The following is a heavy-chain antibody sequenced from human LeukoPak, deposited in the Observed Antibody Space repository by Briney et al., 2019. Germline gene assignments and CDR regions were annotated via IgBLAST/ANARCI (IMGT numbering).Heavy chain of an antibody. V-gene: IGHV3-23*01. Sequence: GGSLRLSCAGSGFTFSSYAMTWVRQAPGTGLEWVSSISRSDGTTYYADSVKGRFTISRDNSKNTLFLQMNSLRAEDTAVYYCARDGWELRSDAFDIWGQGTMVTVSS. J-gene: IGHJ3*02. D-gene: IGHD1-26*01. CDR3: ARDGWELRSDAFDI. CDR1: GFTFSSYA. CDR2: ISRSDGTT.